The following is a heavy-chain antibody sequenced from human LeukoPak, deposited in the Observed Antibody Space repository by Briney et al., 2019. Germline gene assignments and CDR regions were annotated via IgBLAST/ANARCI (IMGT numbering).Heavy chain of an antibody. CDR1: GGSISSGDYY. J-gene: IGHJ4*02. CDR3: ARGRDSSGYPHYFDY. D-gene: IGHD3-22*01. Sequence: SETLSLTCTVSGGSISSGDYYWCWIRHPPKKRLECIGYIYYSGSNYYNPPINSRVTISVDPSKDQFDLKLSAVTAAGTAVYYCARGRDSSGYPHYFDYWRQGTLVSVPS. CDR2: IYYSGSN. V-gene: IGHV4-30-4*01.